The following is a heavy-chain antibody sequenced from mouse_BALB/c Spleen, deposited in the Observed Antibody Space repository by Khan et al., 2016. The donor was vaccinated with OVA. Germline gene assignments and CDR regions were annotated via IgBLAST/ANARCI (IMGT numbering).Heavy chain of an antibody. CDR3: ARRNYFGYTFAY. CDR2: ISPGSGDT. Sequence: QVQLQQPGAELARPGASVKLSCKASGYTFTDYYINWVKQRPGQGLEWIGEISPGSGDTYYNEKFKGKATLTADKSSTTAYMQLSSLTSEASAVYCCARRNYFGYTFAYWGQGTLVTVSA. D-gene: IGHD1-2*01. V-gene: IGHV1-77*01. J-gene: IGHJ3*01. CDR1: GYTFTDYY.